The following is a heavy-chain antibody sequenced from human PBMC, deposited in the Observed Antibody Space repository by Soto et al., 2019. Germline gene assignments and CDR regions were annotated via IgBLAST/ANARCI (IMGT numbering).Heavy chain of an antibody. V-gene: IGHV3-23*01. CDR2: ISGSGGST. J-gene: IGHJ6*03. CDR3: AKSIDQNYYYYMDV. CDR1: GFTFSSYA. Sequence: GGSLRLSCAASGFTFSSYAMSWVRQARGKGLEWVSAISGSGGSTYYADSVKGRFTISRDNSKNTLYLQMNSLRAEDTAVYYCAKSIDQNYYYYMDVWGKGTTVTVSS.